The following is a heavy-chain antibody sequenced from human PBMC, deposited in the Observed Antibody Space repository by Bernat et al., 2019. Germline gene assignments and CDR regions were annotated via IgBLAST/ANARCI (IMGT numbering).Heavy chain of an antibody. CDR3: ARAGDCTNGVCWGFDY. CDR2: ISYDGSNK. D-gene: IGHD2-8*01. V-gene: IGHV3-30-3*01. J-gene: IGHJ4*02. Sequence: VQLLESGGGLVQPGGSLRLSCAASGFTFSSYAMHWVRQAPGKGLEWVAVISYDGSNKYYADSVKGRFTISRDNSKNTLYLQMNSLRAEDTAVYYCARAGDCTNGVCWGFDYWGQGTLVTVSS. CDR1: GFTFSSYA.